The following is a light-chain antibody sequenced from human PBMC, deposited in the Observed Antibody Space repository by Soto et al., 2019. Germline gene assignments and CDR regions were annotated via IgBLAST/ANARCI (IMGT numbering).Light chain of an antibody. CDR2: DAS. CDR1: QDISNY. Sequence: DIQMTQSPSSLSASVGDRVTITCQASQDISNYLNWYQQKPGKAPKLLMFDASNVETGVPSRFSGSGSGKDFTFTISSLQPEDIATYYCQQYEDLPLTFGGGTKVEIK. J-gene: IGKJ4*01. V-gene: IGKV1-33*01. CDR3: QQYEDLPLT.